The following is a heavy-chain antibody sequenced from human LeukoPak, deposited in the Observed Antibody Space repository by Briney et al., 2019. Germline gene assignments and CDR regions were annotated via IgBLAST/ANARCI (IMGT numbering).Heavy chain of an antibody. D-gene: IGHD3-9*01. Sequence: SETLSLTCTVSGGSISSSSYYWGWIRQPPGKGLEWIGSIYYSGSTYYNPSLKSRVTISVDTSKNQFSLKLSSVTAADTAVYYCARRGAYDILTGSYGMDVWGQGTTVTVSS. CDR3: ARRGAYDILTGSYGMDV. CDR2: IYYSGST. CDR1: GGSISSSSYY. J-gene: IGHJ6*02. V-gene: IGHV4-39*01.